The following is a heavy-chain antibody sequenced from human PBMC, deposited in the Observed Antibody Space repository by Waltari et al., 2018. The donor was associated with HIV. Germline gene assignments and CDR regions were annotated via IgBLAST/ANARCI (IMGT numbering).Heavy chain of an antibody. CDR3: ARAAMVRPRDAFDI. CDR1: GFPVGSNY. D-gene: IGHD3-10*01. CDR2: IYSGGST. Sequence: EVQLVESGGGLIQPGGSLRLSCAASGFPVGSNYLGWVRQAPGKGREWVSVIYSGGSTYYADSVKGRFTISRDNSKNTLYLQMNSLRAEDTAVYYCARAAMVRPRDAFDIWGQGTMVTVSS. J-gene: IGHJ3*02. V-gene: IGHV3-53*01.